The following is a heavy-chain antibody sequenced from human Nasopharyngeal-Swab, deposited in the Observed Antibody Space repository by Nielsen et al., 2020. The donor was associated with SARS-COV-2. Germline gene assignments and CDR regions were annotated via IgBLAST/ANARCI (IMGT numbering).Heavy chain of an antibody. CDR3: VRGYRTWSFPSSYYYYHMDV. V-gene: IGHV4-34*01. CDR2: ISHLGAT. Sequence: SETLSLTCAVYGGSFSDNYWNWVRQSPGKGLEWIGEISHLGATNYKSSLKSRVVLSVDSSKSQFSLWLTSVTAADTGVYYCVRGYRTWSFPSSYYYYHMDVWGQGTTVTVSS. D-gene: IGHD3-10*01. CDR1: GGSFSDNY. J-gene: IGHJ6*03.